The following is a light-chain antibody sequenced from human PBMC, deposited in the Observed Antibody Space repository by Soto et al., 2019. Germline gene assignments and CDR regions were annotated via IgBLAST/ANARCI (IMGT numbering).Light chain of an antibody. Sequence: DIQMTQSPSSLSASVGDRVTITCRASESVSRWLAWYRQKPGKAPELLIYRASNLESGVPPRFSGSGSGTDFTLTISSLQAEDFATYYCQQLSTYPSTFGGGTKVDIK. CDR3: QQLSTYPST. CDR1: ESVSRW. CDR2: RAS. V-gene: IGKV1-5*03. J-gene: IGKJ4*01.